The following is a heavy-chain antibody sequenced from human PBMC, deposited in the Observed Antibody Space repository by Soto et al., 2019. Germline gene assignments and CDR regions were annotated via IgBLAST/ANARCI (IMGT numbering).Heavy chain of an antibody. Sequence: GASVKVSCKTSGYTFSNYGINWVRQAPGQGLEWMGWISAYNGNTNFAQKLQGRVSLTTDTSTTTAYMELWSLTSDDTAVYYCARDLVPGYTGYSDYWGQGTLVTVSS. CDR3: ARDLVPGYTGYSDY. CDR2: ISAYNGNT. CDR1: GYTFSNYG. J-gene: IGHJ4*02. D-gene: IGHD5-12*01. V-gene: IGHV1-18*01.